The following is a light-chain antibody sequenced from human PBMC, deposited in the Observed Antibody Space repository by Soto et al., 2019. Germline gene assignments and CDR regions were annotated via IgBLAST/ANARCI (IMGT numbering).Light chain of an antibody. CDR1: SSDFGGYNY. CDR2: EVS. Sequence: QSVLTQPASVSGSPGQSITISCAGTSSDFGGYNYVSWYQQHPGEAPKVIIYEVSHRPSGISDRFSGSKSGNTASLTISGLQAEDEADYYCCSYTSASTLTFGGGTKLTVL. CDR3: CSYTSASTLT. V-gene: IGLV2-14*01. J-gene: IGLJ2*01.